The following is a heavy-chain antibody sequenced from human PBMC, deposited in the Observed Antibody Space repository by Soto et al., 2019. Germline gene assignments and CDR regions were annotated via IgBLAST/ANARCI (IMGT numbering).Heavy chain of an antibody. CDR3: DRAEGYELPCSSSHQGTDDN. V-gene: IGHV4-31*03. CDR2: SYYSGST. Sequence: SESVSLTCIVCPGTRDMGGYYWSWIGQHPGKGLEWIGYSYYSGSTYYNPSLESRVTISVDTSKNQFSLKLSYVTAAEMDVYDCDRAEGYELPCSSSHQGTDDNWGQ. CDR1: PGTRDMGGYY. J-gene: IGHJ4*02. D-gene: IGHD2-2*01.